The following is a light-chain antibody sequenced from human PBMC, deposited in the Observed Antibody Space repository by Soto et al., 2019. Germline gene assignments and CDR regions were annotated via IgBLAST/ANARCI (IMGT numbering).Light chain of an antibody. J-gene: IGLJ2*01. Sequence: QSALTQPASVSGSPGQSITISCIATNNNVGTYYLVSWYQQHPGKAPKLIISEGSRRPSGVSNRFSGSQPDNTASLTISGLQAEDEADYYCYSYSPSFGFVVFGGGTKLTVL. CDR1: NNNVGTYYL. V-gene: IGLV2-23*01. CDR3: YSYSPSFGFVV. CDR2: EGS.